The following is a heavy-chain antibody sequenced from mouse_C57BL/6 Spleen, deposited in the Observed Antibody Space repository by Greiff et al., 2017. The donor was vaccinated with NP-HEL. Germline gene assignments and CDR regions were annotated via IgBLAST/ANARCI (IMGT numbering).Heavy chain of an antibody. CDR2: ISSGGDYI. CDR1: GFTFSSYA. V-gene: IGHV5-9-1*02. J-gene: IGHJ4*01. Sequence: EVKLVESGEGLVKPGGSLKLSCAASGFTFSSYAMSWVRQTPEKRLEWVAYISSGGDYIYYADTVKGRFTISRDNARNTLYLQMSSLKSEDTAMYYCTREDYYGSSRGYAMDYWGQGTSVTVSS. D-gene: IGHD1-1*01. CDR3: TREDYYGSSRGYAMDY.